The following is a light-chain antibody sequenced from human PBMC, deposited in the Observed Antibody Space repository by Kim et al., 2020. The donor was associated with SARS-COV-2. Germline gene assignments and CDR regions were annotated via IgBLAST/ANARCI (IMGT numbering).Light chain of an antibody. J-gene: IGLJ3*02. Sequence: SYELTQPPSVSVAPGKAARITCGGNNIGSKGVHWCQQKPGQAPVLVIYSDSDRPSGIPERFSGSNSANTATLTISRVEAGDEADYYCQVWDSDSDRWVFGGGTQLTVL. CDR1: NIGSKG. V-gene: IGLV3-21*04. CDR3: QVWDSDSDRWV. CDR2: SDS.